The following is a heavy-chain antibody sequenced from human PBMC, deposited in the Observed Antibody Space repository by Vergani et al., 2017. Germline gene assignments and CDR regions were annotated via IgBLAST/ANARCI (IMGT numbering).Heavy chain of an antibody. CDR3: AAGVSPEGRSYYYYGMDV. J-gene: IGHJ6*02. CDR1: GGSFSGYY. V-gene: IGHV4-34*01. CDR2: INH. Sequence: QVQLQQWGAGLLKPSETLSLTCAVYGGSFSGYYWSWIRQPPGKGLEWIGEINHYNPSLKSRVTISVDTSKNQFSLKLSSVTAADTAVYYCAAGVSPEGRSYYYYGMDVWGQGTTVTVSS. D-gene: IGHD2-15*01.